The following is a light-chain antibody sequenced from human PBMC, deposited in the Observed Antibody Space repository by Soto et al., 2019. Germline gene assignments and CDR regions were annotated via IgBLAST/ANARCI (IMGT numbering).Light chain of an antibody. J-gene: IGKJ4*01. CDR1: QTISNW. CDR3: QQRSKWPLT. Sequence: DIQLTQSPSTLSASVGDRVTITCRASQTISNWLAWYQQRPGKAPQLLISDASRLESGVPSRFSGSGSGTDFTLTISSLEPEDFAVYYCQQRSKWPLTFGGGTTGDIK. CDR2: DAS. V-gene: IGKV1-5*01.